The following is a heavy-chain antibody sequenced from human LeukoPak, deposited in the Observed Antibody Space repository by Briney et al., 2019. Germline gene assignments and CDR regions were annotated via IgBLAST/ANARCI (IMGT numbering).Heavy chain of an antibody. D-gene: IGHD2-2*01. CDR3: ARSLRYCSSTSCYNNWFDP. J-gene: IGHJ5*02. CDR2: IYPGDSDT. V-gene: IGHV5-51*01. Sequence: GESLKISCKGSGYSFTSYWIGWVRQMPGKGLEWMGIIYPGDSDTRYSPSFQGQVTISADKSISTAYLQWSSLKAPDTAMYYCARSLRYCSSTSCYNNWFDPWGQGTLVTVSS. CDR1: GYSFTSYW.